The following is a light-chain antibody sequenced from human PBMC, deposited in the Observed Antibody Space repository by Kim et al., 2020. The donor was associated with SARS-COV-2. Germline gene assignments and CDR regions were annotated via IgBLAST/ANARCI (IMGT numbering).Light chain of an antibody. CDR1: QDISTS. CDR2: AAS. V-gene: IGKV1D-12*01. CDR3: QQANSFPLT. Sequence: IQMTQSPSSVSASVGDRVTITCRASQDISTSLVWYQQRPGKAPKLLIYAASTLQSGVPSRFSGSGSGTDFTLTINSLQPEDFATYYCQQANSFPLTFGGGTKVDIK. J-gene: IGKJ4*01.